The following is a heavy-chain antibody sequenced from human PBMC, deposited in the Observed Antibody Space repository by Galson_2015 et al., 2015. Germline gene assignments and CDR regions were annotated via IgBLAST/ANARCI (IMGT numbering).Heavy chain of an antibody. V-gene: IGHV3-49*03. D-gene: IGHD6-13*01. J-gene: IGHJ4*02. CDR2: IRSKAYGGTT. CDR3: TRAGWEYSSSWYTSDY. Sequence: SLRLSCAASGFTFGDYAMSWFRQAPGKGLEWVGFIRSKAYGGTTEYAASVKSRLTISRDDSKSIAYLQMNSLKTEDTAVYYCTRAGWEYSSSWYTSDYWGQGTLVTVSS. CDR1: GFTFGDYA.